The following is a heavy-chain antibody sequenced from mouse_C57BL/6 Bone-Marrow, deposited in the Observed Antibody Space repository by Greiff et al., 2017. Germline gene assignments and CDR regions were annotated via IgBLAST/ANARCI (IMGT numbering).Heavy chain of an antibody. CDR1: GYTFTSYW. V-gene: IGHV1-55*01. CDR2: IYPGSGST. J-gene: IGHJ4*01. D-gene: IGHD1-1*01. Sequence: QVQLQQSGAELVKPGALVKMSCKASGYTFTSYWITWVKQRPGQGLEWIGDIYPGSGSTNYNEKFKSKATLTVDTSSSTAYMQLSSLTSEDSAVYYCAREGTVVPHYYAMDYWGQGTSVTVSS. CDR3: AREGTVVPHYYAMDY.